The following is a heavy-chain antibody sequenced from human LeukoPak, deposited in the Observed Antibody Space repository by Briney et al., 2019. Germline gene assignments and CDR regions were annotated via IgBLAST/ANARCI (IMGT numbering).Heavy chain of an antibody. Sequence: SETLSLTCSVSGGSINGYSWTWIRQPPGMRLEWVGHISYTGTTNYNPSLTTRVAISVDTSKNQFSLKLTSVTAPDTGMYFCARLGGNWNSPGRDYWGQGTLVTVSS. CDR3: ARLGGNWNSPGRDY. D-gene: IGHD3-10*01. CDR2: ISYTGTT. V-gene: IGHV4-59*08. CDR1: GGSINGYS. J-gene: IGHJ4*02.